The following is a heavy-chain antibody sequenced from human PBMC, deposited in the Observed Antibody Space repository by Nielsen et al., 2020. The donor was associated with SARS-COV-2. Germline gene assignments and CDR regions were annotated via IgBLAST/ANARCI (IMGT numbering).Heavy chain of an antibody. Sequence: GESLKISCAASGFTFSDNYMTWIRQAPGKGLECVSYISESSTYTNYADSVKGRFTVSRDNARNSLYLHMNSLRVEDTAVYYCATRQWPDSWGQGTVVTVSS. V-gene: IGHV3-11*03. J-gene: IGHJ4*02. CDR3: ATRQWPDS. CDR2: ISESSTYT. CDR1: GFTFSDNY. D-gene: IGHD6-19*01.